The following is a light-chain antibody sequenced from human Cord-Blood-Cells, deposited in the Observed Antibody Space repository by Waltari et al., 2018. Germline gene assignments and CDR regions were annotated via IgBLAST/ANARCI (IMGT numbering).Light chain of an antibody. J-gene: IGKJ5*01. Sequence: VIWMTQSPSLLPASTGDSVTNICRMSQGSSSYLAWYQQKPGKAPELLIYAASTLQSGVPSRFSGSGSGTDFTLTISCLQSEDFATYYCQQYYSFPITFGQGTRLEIK. CDR3: QQYYSFPIT. CDR2: AAS. CDR1: QGSSSY. V-gene: IGKV1D-8*01.